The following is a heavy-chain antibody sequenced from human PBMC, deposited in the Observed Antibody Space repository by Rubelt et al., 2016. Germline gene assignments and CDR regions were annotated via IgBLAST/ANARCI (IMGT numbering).Heavy chain of an antibody. Sequence: SRGGSVQPGGSLRVSCAASGFTFSRYAMNWVRQAPGKGLEWVAAISGSGGSTFYADSVKGRFTISSDNSKNTLYLQMNSLRANDTAVYYCASLKGRRARNPFDRWGRGTLVTVAS. CDR2: ISGSGGST. CDR3: ASLKGRRARNPFDR. J-gene: IGHJ2*01. D-gene: IGHD2-15*01. CDR1: GFTFSRYA. V-gene: IGHV3-23*01.